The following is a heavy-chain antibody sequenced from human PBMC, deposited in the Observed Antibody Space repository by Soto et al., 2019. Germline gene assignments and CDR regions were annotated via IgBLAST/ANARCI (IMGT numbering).Heavy chain of an antibody. Sequence: HPGGSLRLSCAASGFTFSSYAMSWVRQAPGKGLEWVSAISGSGGSTYYADSVKGRFTISRDNSKNTLYLQMNSLRAEDTAVYYCASKQPGIGTPEDWFDPWGQGTLVTVSS. CDR2: ISGSGGST. V-gene: IGHV3-23*01. CDR3: ASKQPGIGTPEDWFDP. D-gene: IGHD5-18*01. J-gene: IGHJ5*02. CDR1: GFTFSSYA.